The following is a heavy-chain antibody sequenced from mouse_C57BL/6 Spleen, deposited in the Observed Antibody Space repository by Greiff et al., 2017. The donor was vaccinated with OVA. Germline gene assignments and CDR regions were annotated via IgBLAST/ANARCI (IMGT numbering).Heavy chain of an antibody. CDR2: ISSGSSTI. J-gene: IGHJ3*01. CDR1: GFTFSDYG. Sequence: EVMLVESGGGLVKPGGSLKLSCAASGFTFSDYGMHWVRQAPEKGLEWVAYISSGSSTIYYADTVKGRFTISRDKAKNTLFLQMTSLRAEDTAMYYCARTAQASFAYWGQGTLVTVSA. CDR3: ARTAQASFAY. V-gene: IGHV5-17*01. D-gene: IGHD3-2*02.